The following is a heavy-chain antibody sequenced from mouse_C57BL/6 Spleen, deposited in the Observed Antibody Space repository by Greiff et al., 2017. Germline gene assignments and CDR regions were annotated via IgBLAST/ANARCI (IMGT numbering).Heavy chain of an antibody. Sequence: EVQLVESGGDLVKPGGSLKLSCAASGFTFSSYGMSWVRPTPDKRLEWVATISSGGSYTYYPDSVKGRFTISRDNAKNTLYLQMSSLKSEDTAMYYCARDSNYGDYWGQGTTLTVSS. J-gene: IGHJ2*01. CDR1: GFTFSSYG. V-gene: IGHV5-6*01. CDR2: ISSGGSYT. CDR3: ARDSNYGDY. D-gene: IGHD2-5*01.